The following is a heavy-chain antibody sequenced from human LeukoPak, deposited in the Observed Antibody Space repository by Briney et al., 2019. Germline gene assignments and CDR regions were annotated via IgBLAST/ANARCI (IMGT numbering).Heavy chain of an antibody. CDR2: ISSSGSTI. Sequence: GGSLRLSCAASGFTFSDYYMSWIRQAPGKGLEWVSYISSSGSTICYADSVKGRFTISRDNAKNSLYLQMNSLRAEDTAVYYCARVPYYDFWSGYYPDAFDIWGQGTMVTVSS. CDR1: GFTFSDYY. D-gene: IGHD3-3*01. J-gene: IGHJ3*02. V-gene: IGHV3-11*04. CDR3: ARVPYYDFWSGYYPDAFDI.